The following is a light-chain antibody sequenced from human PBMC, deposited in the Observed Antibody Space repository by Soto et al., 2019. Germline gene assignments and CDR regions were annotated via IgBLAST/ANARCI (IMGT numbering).Light chain of an antibody. V-gene: IGLV1-51*02. CDR1: SSNIGNNY. Sequence: GQKVTISCSGSSSNIGNNYVSWYQQLPGTAPKLLIYENNKRPSGIPDRFSGSKSGTSATLGITGLQTGDEADYYCGTWDSSLSAGGVFGTGTKVTVL. CDR2: ENN. CDR3: GTWDSSLSAGGV. J-gene: IGLJ1*01.